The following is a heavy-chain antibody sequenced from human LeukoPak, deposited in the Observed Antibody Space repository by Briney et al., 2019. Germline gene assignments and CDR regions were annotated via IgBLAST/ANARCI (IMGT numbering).Heavy chain of an antibody. CDR2: IYYTGAT. CDR1: GGSISGYF. Sequence: PGALSLTRTVPGGSISGYFWSCIRQPSGQGLEFIGYIYYTGATLYNPSLKSRVTIPVDTSKNQFSPKLSSVTAADMAVYYCARHYPVGYNQHGMDVWGQGTTVTVPS. J-gene: IGHJ6*02. D-gene: IGHD5-12*01. V-gene: IGHV4-59*08. CDR3: ARHYPVGYNQHGMDV.